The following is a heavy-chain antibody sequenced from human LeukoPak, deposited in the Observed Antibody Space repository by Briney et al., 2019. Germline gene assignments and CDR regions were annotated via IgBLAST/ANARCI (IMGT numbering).Heavy chain of an antibody. CDR1: GYTFTTCA. CDR2: IHADSGNT. CDR3: TIGLAGDWDAFDI. J-gene: IGHJ3*02. V-gene: IGHV1-3*01. D-gene: IGHD6-19*01. Sequence: ASVKVSCKTSGYTFTTCAVHWVRQAPGQRLESMGWIHADSGNTKYSQKLQGRVAIARDTSASTIYMELTSLRIEDRAVYFCTIGLAGDWDAFDIWGLGTMVTVSS.